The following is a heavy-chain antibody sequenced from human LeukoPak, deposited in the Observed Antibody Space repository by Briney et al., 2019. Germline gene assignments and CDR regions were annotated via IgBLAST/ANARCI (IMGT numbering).Heavy chain of an antibody. Sequence: SETLSLTCAVYGGSFSGYYWSWIRQPPGKGLEWIGEINHSGSTNYNPSLKSRVTISVDTSKNQFSLKLGSVTAADTAVYYCARKHYDFWSGYYFDYWGQGTLVTVSS. CDR1: GGSFSGYY. J-gene: IGHJ4*02. CDR3: ARKHYDFWSGYYFDY. D-gene: IGHD3-3*01. CDR2: INHSGST. V-gene: IGHV4-34*01.